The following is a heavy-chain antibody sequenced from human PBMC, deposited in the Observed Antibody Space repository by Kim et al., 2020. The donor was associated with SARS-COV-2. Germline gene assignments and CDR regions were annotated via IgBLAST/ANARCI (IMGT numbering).Heavy chain of an antibody. D-gene: IGHD3-16*02. J-gene: IGHJ5*02. Sequence: GGSLRLSCAASGFTFSSYAMSWVRQAPGKGLEWVSAISGSGGSTYYADSVKGRFTISRDNSKNTLYLQMNSLRAEDTAVYYCAKFPAFGGVIAGFDWFDPWGQGTLVTVSS. CDR2: ISGSGGST. V-gene: IGHV3-23*01. CDR3: AKFPAFGGVIAGFDWFDP. CDR1: GFTFSSYA.